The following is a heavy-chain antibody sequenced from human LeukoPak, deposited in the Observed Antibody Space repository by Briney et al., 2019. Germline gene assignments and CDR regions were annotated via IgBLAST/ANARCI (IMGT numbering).Heavy chain of an antibody. Sequence: SETLSLTCTVSGGSISSSSYYWGWIRQPPGKGLEWIGSIYYSGSTYYNPSLKSRVTISVDTSKNQFSLKLSSVTAADTAVYYCAREPGYCSGGSCLHGFDPWGQGTLVTVSS. D-gene: IGHD2-15*01. CDR3: AREPGYCSGGSCLHGFDP. J-gene: IGHJ5*02. CDR2: IYYSGST. V-gene: IGHV4-39*07. CDR1: GGSISSSSYY.